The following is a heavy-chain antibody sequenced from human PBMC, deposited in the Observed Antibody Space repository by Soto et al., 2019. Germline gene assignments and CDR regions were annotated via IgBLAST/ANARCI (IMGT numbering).Heavy chain of an antibody. D-gene: IGHD3-22*01. CDR1: GYTFSNYY. Sequence: ASVKVSCKASGYTFSNYYMHWVRQAPGQGLDWMGVINPSGGTTNYAQKFQGRVTMTRDTSTSTVYMELSSLRSEDTAVYYCARARDSSGYYFSGYDYWGQGTQVTFSS. J-gene: IGHJ4*02. V-gene: IGHV1-46*01. CDR2: INPSGGTT. CDR3: ARARDSSGYYFSGYDY.